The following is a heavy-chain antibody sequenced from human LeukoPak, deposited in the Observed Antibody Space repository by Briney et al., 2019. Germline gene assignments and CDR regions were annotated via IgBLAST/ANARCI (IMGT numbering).Heavy chain of an antibody. D-gene: IGHD6-19*01. CDR1: GGSFSGYY. J-gene: IGHJ4*02. CDR3: AREGILGWGARGYSDY. Sequence: PSETLSLTCAVYGGSFSGYYWSWIRQPPGKGLEWIGEINHSGSTNYNPSLKSRVTISVDTSKNQFSLKLSSVTAADTAVYYCAREGILGWGARGYSDYWGQGTLVTVSS. V-gene: IGHV4-34*01. CDR2: INHSGST.